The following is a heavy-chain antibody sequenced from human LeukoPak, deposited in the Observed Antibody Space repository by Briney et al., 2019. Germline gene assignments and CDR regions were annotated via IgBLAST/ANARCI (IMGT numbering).Heavy chain of an antibody. CDR2: ISSDGSNK. V-gene: IGHV3-30*04. J-gene: IGHJ4*02. CDR1: GFTFSSYA. D-gene: IGHD1-1*01. CDR3: ARAPGYGAAYYFDY. Sequence: EGSLRLSCAASGFTFSSYAMHWVRQAPGKGLEWVAVISSDGSNKYYADSVKGRFTISRDNSKNTLYLQMNSLRAEDTAVYYCARAPGYGAAYYFDYWGQGTLVTVSS.